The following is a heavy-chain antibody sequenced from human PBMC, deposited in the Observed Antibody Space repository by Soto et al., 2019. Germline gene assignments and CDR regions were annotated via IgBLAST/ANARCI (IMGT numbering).Heavy chain of an antibody. J-gene: IGHJ4*02. D-gene: IGHD3-10*01. CDR3: AKVLGGSGSFYGHY. CDR2: ISVSGDST. CDR1: GFTFSSYA. V-gene: IGHV3-23*01. Sequence: EVQLLESGGGLVQPGGSLRLSCAATGFTFSSYAMSWVRQAPGKGLEWVSVISVSGDSTYYADSVKGRFTVSRDNSKKTTYLQMNSLRAEDTAVYYCAKVLGGSGSFYGHYWGQGTLVTVSS.